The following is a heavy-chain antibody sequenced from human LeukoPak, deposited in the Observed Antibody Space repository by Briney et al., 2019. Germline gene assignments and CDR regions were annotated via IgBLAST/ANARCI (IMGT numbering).Heavy chain of an antibody. CDR3: ARARRNDFWSGYSLNWFDP. D-gene: IGHD3-3*01. J-gene: IGHJ5*02. V-gene: IGHV4-59*01. CDR1: GGSISSYY. Sequence: PSETLSLTCTVSGGSISSYYWSWIRQPPGKGLEWIGYIYYSGSTNYNPSLKSRVTISVDTSKNQFSLKLSSVTAADTAVYYCARARRNDFWSGYSLNWFDPWGQGTLVTVSS. CDR2: IYYSGST.